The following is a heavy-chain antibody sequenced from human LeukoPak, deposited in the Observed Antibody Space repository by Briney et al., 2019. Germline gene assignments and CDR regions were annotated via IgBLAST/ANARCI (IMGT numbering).Heavy chain of an antibody. V-gene: IGHV1-18*01. D-gene: IGHD3-22*01. CDR3: ARDYDGSGYYYVRFFDY. CDR1: GYTFTSYG. CDR2: ISAYNGNT. Sequence: ASVKVSCKASGYTFTSYGISWVRQAPGQGLEWMGWISAYNGNTNYAQKLQGRVTMTTDTSTSTAYMELRSLRSDDTAVYYCARDYDGSGYYYVRFFDYWGQGTLVTVSS. J-gene: IGHJ4*02.